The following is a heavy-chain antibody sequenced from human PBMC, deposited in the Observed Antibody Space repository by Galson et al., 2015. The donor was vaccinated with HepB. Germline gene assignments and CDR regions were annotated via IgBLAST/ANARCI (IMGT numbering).Heavy chain of an antibody. D-gene: IGHD6-13*01. CDR2: IIPILGIA. V-gene: IGHV1-69*04. CDR1: GGTFSSYT. CDR3: ARDRQGIAASPRLYYYYGMDV. J-gene: IGHJ6*02. Sequence: SVKVSCKASGGTFSSYTISWVRQAPGQGLEWMGRIIPILGIANYAQKFQGRVTITADKSTSTAYMELSSLRSEDTAVYYCARDRQGIAASPRLYYYYGMDVWGQGTTVTVSS.